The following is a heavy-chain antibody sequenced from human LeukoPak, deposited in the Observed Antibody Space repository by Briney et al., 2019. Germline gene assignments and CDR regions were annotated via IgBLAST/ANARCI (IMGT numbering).Heavy chain of an antibody. Sequence: SETLSLTCTVSGGSISSSSYYWGWIRQPPGKGLEWIGSIYYSGSTYYNPSLKSRVTISVDTSKNQFSLKLSSVTAADTAVYYCARVRRIHYGDYVCYFDYWGQGTLVTVSS. CDR2: IYYSGST. J-gene: IGHJ4*02. CDR3: ARVRRIHYGDYVCYFDY. V-gene: IGHV4-39*07. D-gene: IGHD4-17*01. CDR1: GGSISSSSYY.